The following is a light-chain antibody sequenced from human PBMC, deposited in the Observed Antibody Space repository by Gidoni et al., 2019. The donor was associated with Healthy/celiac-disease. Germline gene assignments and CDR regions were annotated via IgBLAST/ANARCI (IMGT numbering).Light chain of an antibody. V-gene: IGLV3-1*01. J-gene: IGLJ1*01. CDR2: QDS. Sequence: SYDLTQPPSVSVSPGQTASITCSGDKLGDKYACWYQQKPGQPPVLVIYQDSKRPSGIPERFSGSNSGNTATLTISGTQAMDEADYYCQAWDSSTAVFGTGTKVTVL. CDR1: KLGDKY. CDR3: QAWDSSTAV.